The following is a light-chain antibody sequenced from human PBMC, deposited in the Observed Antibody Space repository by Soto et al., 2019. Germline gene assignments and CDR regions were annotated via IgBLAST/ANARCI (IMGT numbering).Light chain of an antibody. CDR1: TGVVTTGHY. V-gene: IGLV7-46*01. Sequence: QAVVTQEPSVTVSPGGTGTLPCASSTGVVTTGHYPCCFQQKPGQAPRALVYDTANIFSWTPARFSGSLLAGKAALTLAGAQHEDEAEDYCLLSSRGKYVYRTGTKVT. CDR2: DTA. J-gene: IGLJ1*01. CDR3: LLSSRGKYV.